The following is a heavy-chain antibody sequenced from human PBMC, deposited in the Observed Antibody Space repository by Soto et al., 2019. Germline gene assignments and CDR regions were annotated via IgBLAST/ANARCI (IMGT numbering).Heavy chain of an antibody. D-gene: IGHD3-22*01. CDR2: ISGSGGST. Sequence: PGGSLRLSWAASGGTCSGFAMSCVSQTPGKGLEWVSAISGSGGSTYYADSVKGRFTISRDNSKNTLYLQMNSLRAEDTAVYYCAKDWKPVTYYYDSSGEPPNYYGMDVWGQGTTVTVSS. J-gene: IGHJ6*02. CDR1: GGTCSGFA. CDR3: AKDWKPVTYYYDSSGEPPNYYGMDV. V-gene: IGHV3-23*01.